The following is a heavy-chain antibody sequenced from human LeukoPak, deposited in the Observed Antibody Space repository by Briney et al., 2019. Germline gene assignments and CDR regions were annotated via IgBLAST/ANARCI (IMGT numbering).Heavy chain of an antibody. CDR2: ISFSNTTI. D-gene: IGHD1-26*01. V-gene: IGHV3-48*01. Sequence: GGSLRLSCAASGFTFSNSSVNWVRQSPGKGLEWISYISFSNTTIYYADSVKGRFTISRDKAKNSLYLQMNCLRAEDTAVYYCASGGATSFDYWGQGTLVTVSS. CDR3: ASGGATSFDY. J-gene: IGHJ4*02. CDR1: GFTFSNSS.